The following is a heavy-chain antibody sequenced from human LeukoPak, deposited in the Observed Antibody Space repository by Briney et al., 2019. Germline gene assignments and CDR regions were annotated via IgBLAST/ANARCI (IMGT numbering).Heavy chain of an antibody. J-gene: IGHJ4*02. CDR1: GFTFSSYW. D-gene: IGHD2-21*01. CDR3: ARHISANTGYFDY. V-gene: IGHV3-7*01. CDR2: TKQDGSEK. Sequence: PGGSLRLSCAASGFTFSSYWMSWVGQAPGKGLGGVANTKQDGSEKYYVGCVKGRFTISSENAKNSLYLQMNSLRAEDKALYYCARHISANTGYFDYCGQGTLVTVS.